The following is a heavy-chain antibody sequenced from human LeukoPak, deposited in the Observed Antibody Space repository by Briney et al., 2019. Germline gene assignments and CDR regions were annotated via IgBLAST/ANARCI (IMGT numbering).Heavy chain of an antibody. CDR1: GYSFTSYW. D-gene: IGHD3-16*01. CDR2: IYPGDSDT. Sequence: GESLKISCKGSGYSFTSYWIGWVRQMPGKGLEWMGIIYPGDSDTRYSPSFQGQVTISADKSISTAYLQWSSLKASDTPGFYLASQKVHGGRPPLVGVFDIWGQGKRAPV. V-gene: IGHV5-51*01. J-gene: IGHJ3*02. CDR3: ASQKVHGGRPPLVGVFDI.